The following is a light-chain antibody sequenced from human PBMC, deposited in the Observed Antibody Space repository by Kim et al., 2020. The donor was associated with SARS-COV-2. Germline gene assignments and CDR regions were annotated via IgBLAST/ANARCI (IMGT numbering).Light chain of an antibody. V-gene: IGLV6-57*02. CDR2: EDN. J-gene: IGLJ2*01. CDR3: QSGRL. CDR1: SGRIASNL. Sequence: ESPGKTVTISCTSRSGRIASNLVQWYQQRPGSAPTSVIYEDNQRPSWVPDRFSGSIDDSSNSASLTISGLKTEDEADYYCQSGRLFGGGTQLTVL.